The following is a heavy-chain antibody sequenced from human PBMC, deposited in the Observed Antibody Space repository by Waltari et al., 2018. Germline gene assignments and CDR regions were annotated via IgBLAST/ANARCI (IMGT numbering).Heavy chain of an antibody. CDR2: IRYDGSNK. D-gene: IGHD3-10*01. J-gene: IGHJ4*02. Sequence: QVQLVESGGGVVQPGGSLRLSCAASGFTFSSYGMTWVRQAPGKGLEWVAFIRYDGSNKYYADSVKGRFTISRDNSKNTLYLQMNSLRAEDTAVYYCALLWFRELLLVWDDYWGQGTLVTVSS. CDR1: GFTFSSYG. V-gene: IGHV3-30*02. CDR3: ALLWFRELLLVWDDY.